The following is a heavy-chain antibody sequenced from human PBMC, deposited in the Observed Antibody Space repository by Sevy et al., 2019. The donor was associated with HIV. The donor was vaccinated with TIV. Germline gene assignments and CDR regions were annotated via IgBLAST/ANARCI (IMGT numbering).Heavy chain of an antibody. V-gene: IGHV4-59*12. CDR1: GGSISSYY. D-gene: IGHD5-18*01. CDR2: IYYSGST. Sequence: SETLSLTCTVSGGSISSYYWGWIRQPPGKGLEWIGYIYYSGSTNYNPSLKSRVTISVDTSKNQFSLKLSSVTAADTAVYYCARLNRIQLWVRYFDLWGRGTLVTVSS. CDR3: ARLNRIQLWVRYFDL. J-gene: IGHJ2*01.